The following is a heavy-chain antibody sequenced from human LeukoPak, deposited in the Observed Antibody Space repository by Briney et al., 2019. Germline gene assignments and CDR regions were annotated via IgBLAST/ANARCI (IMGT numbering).Heavy chain of an antibody. V-gene: IGHV4-61*02. CDR2: IYTSGST. CDR3: ASSLLGGEYFQH. Sequence: SETLSLTCTVSGGSISSGSYYWSWIRQPAGKGLEWIGRIYTSGSTNYNPSLKSRVTISVDTSKNQFSLKLSSVTAADTAVYYCASSLLGGEYFQHWGQGTLVTVSS. J-gene: IGHJ1*01. CDR1: GGSISSGSYY. D-gene: IGHD2/OR15-2a*01.